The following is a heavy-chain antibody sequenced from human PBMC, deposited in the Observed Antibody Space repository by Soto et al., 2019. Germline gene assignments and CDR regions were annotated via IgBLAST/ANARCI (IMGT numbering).Heavy chain of an antibody. V-gene: IGHV4-31*03. D-gene: IGHD3-10*01. Sequence: TPALTRTLHGGSISLGGYSWSGIRQQPEKGLEWIGYIYYSGSTYYNPSLKSRVTISVDTSKNQFSLKLSSVTAADTAVYYCASYGDGSGSYHHGIDYGMDVWGEGTTVT. J-gene: IGHJ6*02. CDR2: IYYSGST. CDR3: ASYGDGSGSYHHGIDYGMDV. CDR1: GGSISLGGYS.